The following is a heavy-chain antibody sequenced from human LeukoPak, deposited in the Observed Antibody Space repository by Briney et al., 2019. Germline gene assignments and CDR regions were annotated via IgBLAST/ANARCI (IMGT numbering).Heavy chain of an antibody. J-gene: IGHJ3*02. CDR1: GGSFSGYY. CDR3: ARDSKYCSGGSCYEGAFDI. Sequence: ETLSLTCAVYGGSFSGYYWSWIRQAPGKGLEWVSSISSSSSYIYYADSVKGRFTISRDNAKNSLYLQMNSLRAEDTAVYYCARDSKYCSGGSCYEGAFDIWGLGIMVTVSS. CDR2: ISSSSSYI. D-gene: IGHD2-15*01. V-gene: IGHV3-21*01.